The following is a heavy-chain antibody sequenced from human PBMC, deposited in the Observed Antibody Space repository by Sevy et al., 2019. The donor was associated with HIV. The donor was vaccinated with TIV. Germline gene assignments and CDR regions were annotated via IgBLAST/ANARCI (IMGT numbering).Heavy chain of an antibody. V-gene: IGHV4-61*01. D-gene: IGHD2-21*01. CDR3: ASTYCGGDCYPYYYYGMDV. Sequence: SETLSLTCTVSGGSVSSGSYYWSWIRQPPGKGLEWIGYIYYSGSTNYNPSLKSRVTISVDTSKNQFSLMLSSVTAADTAVYYCASTYCGGDCYPYYYYGMDVWGQGTTVTVSS. CDR1: GGSVSSGSYY. J-gene: IGHJ6*02. CDR2: IYYSGST.